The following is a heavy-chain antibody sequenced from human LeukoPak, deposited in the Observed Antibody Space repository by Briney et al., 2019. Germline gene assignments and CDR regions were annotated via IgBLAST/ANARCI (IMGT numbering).Heavy chain of an antibody. CDR2: IYHSGST. J-gene: IGHJ4*02. D-gene: IGHD6-13*01. Sequence: SETLSLTSAVSGYSISSGNYWGWIRQPPRNELNCIGSIYHSGSTYYNPSLKSRVTISVDTSKNQFSLKLSSVTAADTAVYYCARALGTFPRQQPYFDYWGQGTLVTVSS. CDR1: GYSISSGNY. V-gene: IGHV4-38-2*01. CDR3: ARALGTFPRQQPYFDY.